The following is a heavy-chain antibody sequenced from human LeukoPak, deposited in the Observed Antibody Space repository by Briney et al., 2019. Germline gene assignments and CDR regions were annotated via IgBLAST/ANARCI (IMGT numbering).Heavy chain of an antibody. Sequence: SETLSLTCTVSGGSISSTTYYWGWIRQPPGKGLEWIGNIYYRGSTNYNPSLKSRVTISVDTSKNQFSLKLSSVTAADTAVYYCARGDSGYHLWGQGTLVTVSS. CDR3: ARGDSGYHL. V-gene: IGHV4-39*07. CDR1: GGSISSTTYY. J-gene: IGHJ4*02. CDR2: IYYRGST. D-gene: IGHD5-12*01.